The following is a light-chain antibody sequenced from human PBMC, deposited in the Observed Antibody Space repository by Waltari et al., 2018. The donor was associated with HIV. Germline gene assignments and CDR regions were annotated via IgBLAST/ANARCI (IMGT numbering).Light chain of an antibody. Sequence: EIVLTQSPGTLSVSPGGSATLSCRASQSVASTYLAWYQQKLGQAPRLLVYGASSRATDIPARFSGSGSGTDFTLTISRLEPEDSAVYYCQQYGRSPYTFGQGTKLEIK. CDR1: QSVASTY. V-gene: IGKV3-20*01. CDR2: GAS. J-gene: IGKJ2*01. CDR3: QQYGRSPYT.